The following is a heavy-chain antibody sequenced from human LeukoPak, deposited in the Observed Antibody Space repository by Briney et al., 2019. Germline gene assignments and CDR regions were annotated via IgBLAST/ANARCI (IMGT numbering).Heavy chain of an antibody. Sequence: QPGGCLRLSCAASGFTFSSYAMHWVRQAPGKGLEWVAVISYDGSNKYYADSVKGRFTISRDNSKNTLYLQMNSLRAEDTAVYYCARVRASFCSGGSCYGLDYYYGMDVWGQGTTVTVSS. J-gene: IGHJ6*02. CDR1: GFTFSSYA. CDR3: ARVRASFCSGGSCYGLDYYYGMDV. CDR2: ISYDGSNK. D-gene: IGHD2-15*01. V-gene: IGHV3-30-3*01.